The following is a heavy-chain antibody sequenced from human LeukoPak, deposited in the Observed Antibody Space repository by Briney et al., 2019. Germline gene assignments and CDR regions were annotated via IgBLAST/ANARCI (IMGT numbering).Heavy chain of an antibody. CDR3: AKRLSYYYYGMDV. CDR2: ISGSGGST. Sequence: PGGSLRLSCAASGFTFSSYAMSWVRQAPGKGLEWVSAISGSGGSTYYADPVKGRFTISRDNSKNTLYLQMNSLRAEDTAVYYCAKRLSYYYYGMDVWGQGTTVTVSS. V-gene: IGHV3-23*01. D-gene: IGHD2-21*01. J-gene: IGHJ6*02. CDR1: GFTFSSYA.